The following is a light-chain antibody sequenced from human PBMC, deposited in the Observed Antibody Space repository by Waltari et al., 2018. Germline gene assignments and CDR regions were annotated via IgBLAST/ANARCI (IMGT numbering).Light chain of an antibody. J-gene: IGKJ2*01. Sequence: DIQMTQSPSSLSASVCDRVTFPCWATQSISNYLNWYQQKPGKAPILLICAASSLQSGVPSRFSGSGSATDFTLISSSLQPEDFATYCCQQGYSSPCSFGQGTKLEIE. CDR2: AAS. CDR1: QSISNY. CDR3: QQGYSSPCS. V-gene: IGKV1-39*01.